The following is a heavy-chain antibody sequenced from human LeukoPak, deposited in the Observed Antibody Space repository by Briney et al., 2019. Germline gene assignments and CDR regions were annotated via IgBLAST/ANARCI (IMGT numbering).Heavy chain of an antibody. J-gene: IGHJ4*02. Sequence: ASVKVSCKASGYIFTSYGISWLRQAPGQGLEWMGWISPYNGNTNCAQKVQGRVTMTTDTSTSTAYMELRSLRSDDTAVYYCARGWRQWDYFDYWGQGTLVTVSS. CDR2: ISPYNGNT. V-gene: IGHV1-18*01. CDR1: GYIFTSYG. CDR3: ARGWRQWDYFDY. D-gene: IGHD6-19*01.